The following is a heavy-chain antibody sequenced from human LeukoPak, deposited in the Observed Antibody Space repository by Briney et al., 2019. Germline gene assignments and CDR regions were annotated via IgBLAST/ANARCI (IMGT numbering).Heavy chain of an antibody. Sequence: SETLSLTCTVSGGSISSYYWSWIRQPPGKGLEWIGEINHSGSTNYNPSLKSRVTISLDTSKNQFSLKLSSVTAADTAVYYCARVTGYMIEDYFDYWGQGTLVTVSS. CDR2: INHSGST. CDR3: ARVTGYMIEDYFDY. V-gene: IGHV4-34*01. CDR1: GGSISSYY. D-gene: IGHD3-22*01. J-gene: IGHJ4*02.